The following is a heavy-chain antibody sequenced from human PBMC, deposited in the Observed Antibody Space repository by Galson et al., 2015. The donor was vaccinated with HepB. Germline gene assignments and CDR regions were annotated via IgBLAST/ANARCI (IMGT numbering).Heavy chain of an antibody. CDR2: IYTGGRT. V-gene: IGHV3-66*02. J-gene: IGHJ4*02. Sequence: SLRLACAASGFTVSDNYMSWVRQAPGKWQEWVSLIYTGGRTYSADSVKGRFTISRDYSKNVLSLQINSLRSEDAAVYYCARDSPHYDFWRGYFDHWGQGTLVTVSS. D-gene: IGHD3-3*01. CDR3: ARDSPHYDFWRGYFDH. CDR1: GFTVSDNY.